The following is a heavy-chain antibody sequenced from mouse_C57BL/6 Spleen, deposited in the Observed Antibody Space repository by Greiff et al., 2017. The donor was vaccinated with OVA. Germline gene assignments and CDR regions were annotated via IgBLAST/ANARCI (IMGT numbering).Heavy chain of an antibody. D-gene: IGHD1-1*01. CDR1: GYSFTDYN. CDR3: ASAYYYGSRSHWYFDV. CDR2: INPNYGTT. V-gene: IGHV1-39*01. J-gene: IGHJ1*03. Sequence: VQLQQSGPELVKPGASVKISCKASGYSFTDYNMNWVKQSNGKSLEWIGVINPNYGTTSYNQKFKGKATLTVDQSSSTAYMQLNSLTSEGSAVYYCASAYYYGSRSHWYFDVWGTGTTVTVSS.